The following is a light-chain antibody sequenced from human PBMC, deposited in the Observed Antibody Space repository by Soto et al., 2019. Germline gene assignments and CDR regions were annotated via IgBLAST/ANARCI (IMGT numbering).Light chain of an antibody. Sequence: QSALTQPPSASESPGQSVTISCTGTKXDIGLYDFVSWYQHHPGKAPRLIIYEVVQRPSGVPDRFSGSKSGNTASLTVSGLQAADEADYFCKSYAGSNTYVFGSGTKVTVL. CDR3: KSYAGSNTYV. CDR1: KXDIGLYDF. J-gene: IGLJ1*01. V-gene: IGLV2-8*01. CDR2: EVV.